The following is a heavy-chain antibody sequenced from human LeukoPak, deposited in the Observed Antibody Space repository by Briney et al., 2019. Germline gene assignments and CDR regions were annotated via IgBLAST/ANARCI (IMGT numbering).Heavy chain of an antibody. Sequence: GGSLRLSCAASGFTFSSYAMHWVRQAPGKGLEYVSAISSNGGSTYYANSVKGRFTISRDNSKNTLYLQMGSLRAEDMAVYYCASSTSAEYFQHWGQGTLVTVSS. V-gene: IGHV3-64*01. CDR1: GFTFSSYA. CDR2: ISSNGGST. CDR3: ASSTSAEYFQH. J-gene: IGHJ1*01.